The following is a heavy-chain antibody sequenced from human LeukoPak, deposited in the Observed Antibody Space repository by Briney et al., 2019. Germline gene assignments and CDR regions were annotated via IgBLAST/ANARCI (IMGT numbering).Heavy chain of an antibody. J-gene: IGHJ4*02. D-gene: IGHD2-15*01. CDR2: ISGFNDNT. V-gene: IGHV1-18*01. CDR1: GSDFTRFA. Sequence: ASVKVSCKASGSDFTRFAINRVRQAHAPGPEWMGWISGFNDNTAYAQKLQDRVTMTTDKSTSTAYMELRNLKSDDTAMDYCARCSAATCFPLDFDFWGQGTLVTVSS. CDR3: ARCSAATCFPLDFDF.